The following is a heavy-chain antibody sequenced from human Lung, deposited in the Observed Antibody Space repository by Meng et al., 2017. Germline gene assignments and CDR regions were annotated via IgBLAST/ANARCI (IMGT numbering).Heavy chain of an antibody. D-gene: IGHD4-11*01. Sequence: QLRASGRFNLLASLSLTFVVSGGSFTIYYWSWIRQPQGTGMEWNGEINHSGSTNYNQSLASRATISVDTSQNNLSLKLSSVTAADSAVYYCARGPTTMAHDFDYWGQGTLVTVSS. V-gene: IGHV4-34*01. CDR2: INHSGST. CDR3: ARGPTTMAHDFDY. J-gene: IGHJ4*02. CDR1: GGSFTIYY.